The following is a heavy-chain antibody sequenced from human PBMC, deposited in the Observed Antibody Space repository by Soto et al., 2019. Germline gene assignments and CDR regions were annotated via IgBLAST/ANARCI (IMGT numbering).Heavy chain of an antibody. CDR2: IYYSGST. CDR1: GGSISSSSYY. J-gene: IGHJ4*02. V-gene: IGHV4-39*01. CDR3: ARHTKWIQLWFPFDY. D-gene: IGHD5-18*01. Sequence: SETLSLTCTVSGGSISSSSYYWGWIRQPPGKGLEWIGSIYYSGSTYYNPSLKSRVTTSVDTSKNQFSLKLSSVTAADTALYYCARHTKWIQLWFPFDYWGQGTLVTVSS.